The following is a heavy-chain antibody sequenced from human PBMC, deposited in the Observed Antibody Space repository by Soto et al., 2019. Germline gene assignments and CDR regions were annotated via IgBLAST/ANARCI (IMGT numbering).Heavy chain of an antibody. CDR2: ISGSSGST. V-gene: IGHV3-23*01. J-gene: IGHJ4*02. CDR3: AKDPGSSWYEVYY. D-gene: IGHD6-13*01. CDR1: GFTFSNYS. Sequence: WGSLTLSCAASGFTFSNYSVTWVHQAPGKELEWVSNISGSSGSTYYADYVKGRFTISRDISKNTLYLQMNSLKAVDTAVYYCAKDPGSSWYEVYYWGQGTLVTVSS.